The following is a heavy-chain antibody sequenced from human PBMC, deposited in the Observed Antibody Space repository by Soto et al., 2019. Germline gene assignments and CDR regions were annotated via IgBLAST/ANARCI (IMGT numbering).Heavy chain of an antibody. CDR3: ARDSIAAVLY. CDR1: GGSISSSSYY. J-gene: IGHJ4*02. V-gene: IGHV4-39*01. D-gene: IGHD6-13*01. CDR2: IYYSGST. Sequence: SETLSLTCTVSGGSISSSSYYWGWIRQPPGKGLEWIGSIYYSGSTYYNPSLKSRVTISVDTSKNQFSLKLSSVTAADTAVYYCARDSIAAVLYWGQGTLVTVSS.